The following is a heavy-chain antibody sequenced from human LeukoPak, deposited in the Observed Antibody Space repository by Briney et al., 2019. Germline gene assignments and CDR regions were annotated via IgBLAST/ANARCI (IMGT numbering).Heavy chain of an antibody. V-gene: IGHV3-7*01. CDR3: VRDYVWGTSESDY. CDR1: GFTFNNYW. Sequence: QPGGSLRLSCAASGFTFNNYWMTWMRQTPGKGQEWVANIKTDGSETYYLDSVKGRFTVSRDNAKNSLFLQMNSLRAEDTAIYYCVRDYVWGTSESDYWGQGILVTVSS. D-gene: IGHD3-16*01. CDR2: IKTDGSET. J-gene: IGHJ4*02.